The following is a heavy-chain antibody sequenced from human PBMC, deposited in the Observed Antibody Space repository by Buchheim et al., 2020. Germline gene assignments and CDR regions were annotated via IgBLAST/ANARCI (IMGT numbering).Heavy chain of an antibody. CDR3: ITELVGHSGYDWVN. V-gene: IGHV3-15*07. CDR2: IKRKRDGGTI. CDR1: GFNFYDAW. Sequence: EVQLVESGGGLVKPGGSLRLSCAASGFNFYDAWMNWVRQAPGKGLEWVGRIKRKRDGGTIDYAAPVKGRFTISRDDSKNMLYLEMNSLKTEDTAIYYCITELVGHSGYDWVNWGQGTL. D-gene: IGHD5-12*01. J-gene: IGHJ1*01.